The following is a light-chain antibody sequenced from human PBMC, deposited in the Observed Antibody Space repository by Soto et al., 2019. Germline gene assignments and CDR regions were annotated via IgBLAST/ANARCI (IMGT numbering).Light chain of an antibody. V-gene: IGKV3-20*01. CDR3: QQYGNSPWT. CDR2: GAS. J-gene: IGKJ1*01. CDR1: QSVSSSF. Sequence: EIVLTQSPGTLSLSPGERGTVSCRASQSVSSSFLAWYQQKPGQAPRLLIYGASSRAAGIPDRFSGSGSGTDLTLTISRQESEDFAVYYCQQYGNSPWTFGQGTKVEIK.